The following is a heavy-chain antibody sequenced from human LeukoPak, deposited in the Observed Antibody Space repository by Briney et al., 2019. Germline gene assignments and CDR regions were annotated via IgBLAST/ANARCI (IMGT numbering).Heavy chain of an antibody. D-gene: IGHD3-22*01. CDR2: ISGSGGST. Sequence: GGSLRLSCAASGFTFSSYAMSWVRQAPGKGLEWVSAISGSGGSTYYADSVKGRFTISRDNSKNTLYLQMNSLGAEDTAVYYCAREYEDYYDSSGYYYFDYWGQGTLVTVSS. CDR3: AREYEDYYDSSGYYYFDY. V-gene: IGHV3-23*01. J-gene: IGHJ4*02. CDR1: GFTFSSYA.